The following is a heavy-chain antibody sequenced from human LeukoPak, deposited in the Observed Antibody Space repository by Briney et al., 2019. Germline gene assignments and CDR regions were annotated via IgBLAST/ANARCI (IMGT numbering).Heavy chain of an antibody. D-gene: IGHD3-10*01. CDR1: GFAFGHYT. CDR2: ISWDGGNT. J-gene: IGHJ5*02. Sequence: GGSLRLSCAASGFAFGHYTMHWVRQAPGKGLEWVSLISWDGGNTYYADSVKGRFTISRDNNKNSLYLQRNSRRAEDTAVYYCAKSDYYGSGSLDWFDPWGQGTLVTVSS. V-gene: IGHV3-43*01. CDR3: AKSDYYGSGSLDWFDP.